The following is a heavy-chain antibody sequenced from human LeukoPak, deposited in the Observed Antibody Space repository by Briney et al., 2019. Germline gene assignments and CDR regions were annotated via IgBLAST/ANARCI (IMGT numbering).Heavy chain of an antibody. CDR2: IYHSGST. D-gene: IGHD3-3*01. V-gene: IGHV4-39*07. Sequence: SETLSLTCTVSGGSIISSSFWWDWIRQPPGKGLEWIGSIYHSGSTYYNPSLKSRVTISVDTSKNQFSLKLSSVTAADTAVCYCARVFWSGYSYFDYWGQGTLVTVSS. CDR1: GGSIISSSFW. CDR3: ARVFWSGYSYFDY. J-gene: IGHJ4*02.